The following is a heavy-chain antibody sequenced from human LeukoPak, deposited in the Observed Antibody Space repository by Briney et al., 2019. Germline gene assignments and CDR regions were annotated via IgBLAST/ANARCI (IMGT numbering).Heavy chain of an antibody. CDR3: ARRHSSGWYGGADY. CDR2: IHHSGIT. J-gene: IGHJ4*02. Sequence: SETLSLTCTVSDYSISNTYYWGWIRQPPGKGLEWIGNIHHSGITNYNPSLKSRVTISVDTSKNQFSLKLSSVTAADTAVYYCARRHSSGWYGGADYWGQGTLVTVSS. D-gene: IGHD6-19*01. CDR1: DYSISNTYY. V-gene: IGHV4-38-2*02.